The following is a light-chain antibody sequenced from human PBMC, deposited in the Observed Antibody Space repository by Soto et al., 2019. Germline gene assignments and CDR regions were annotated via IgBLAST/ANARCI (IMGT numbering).Light chain of an antibody. V-gene: IGLV2-23*02. CDR1: SSDVGSYNL. J-gene: IGLJ1*01. CDR3: CSYAGSSTFGPYV. Sequence: SVLTQPASVSGSPGQSIAISCTGTSSDVGSYNLVSWYQQHPGKAPKLMIYEVSKRPSGVSNRFSGSKSGNTASLTISGLQAEDEADYYCCSYAGSSTFGPYVFGTGTKAPS. CDR2: EVS.